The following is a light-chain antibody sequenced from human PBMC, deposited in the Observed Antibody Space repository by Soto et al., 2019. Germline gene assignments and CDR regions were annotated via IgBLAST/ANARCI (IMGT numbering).Light chain of an antibody. CDR3: QQYYSYPFT. CDR2: AAS. CDR1: QGISSY. V-gene: IGKV1-8*01. Sequence: IQMTQSPSSLSASVRDRVTITCRASQGISSYLAWYQQKPGKAPKLLIYAASTLQSGVPSRFSGSGSGTDFTLTISCLQSEDFATYYCQQYYSYPFTFGPGTKVDIK. J-gene: IGKJ3*01.